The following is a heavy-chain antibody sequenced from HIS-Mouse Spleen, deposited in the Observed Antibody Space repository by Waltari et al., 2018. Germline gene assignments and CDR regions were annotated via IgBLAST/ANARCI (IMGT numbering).Heavy chain of an antibody. CDR2: INSDGSST. J-gene: IGHJ4*02. CDR1: GFTFSSYW. Sequence: EVQLVESGGGLVQPGGSLRLSCAASGFTFSSYWMHWVRQAPGKGLVWVSGINSDGSSTSYAASVKGRCTSPRDNAKNTLYLQMNSLRAEDTAVYYCARVEQQEDFEDFDYWGQGTLVTVSS. CDR3: ARVEQQEDFEDFDY. D-gene: IGHD6-13*01. V-gene: IGHV3-74*01.